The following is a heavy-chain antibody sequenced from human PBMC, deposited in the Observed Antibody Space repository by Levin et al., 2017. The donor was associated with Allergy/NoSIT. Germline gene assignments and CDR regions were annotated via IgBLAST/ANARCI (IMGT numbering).Heavy chain of an antibody. D-gene: IGHD5-24*01. Sequence: ASVKVSCKASGYTFTDFYIHWVRQAPGQGLEWMGIVNPRGGSTAYAQKFQGRVTMTKDTSTSTVYMELSSLRSEDTALYYCTKSLEADWGQGTLVTVSS. CDR2: VNPRGGST. CDR1: GYTFTDFY. V-gene: IGHV1-46*01. J-gene: IGHJ4*02. CDR3: TKSLEAD.